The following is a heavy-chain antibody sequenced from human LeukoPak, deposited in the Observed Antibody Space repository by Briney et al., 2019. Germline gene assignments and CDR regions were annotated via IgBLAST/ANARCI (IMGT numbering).Heavy chain of an antibody. CDR2: IKSKTDGGTT. V-gene: IGHV3-15*01. Sequence: GGSLRLSCAASGFTFSNAWMSWVRQAPGNGLEWVGCIKSKTDGGTTDYAAPVKGRFTISRDDSKNTLYLRRNSLKTEDAAVYYCTITTYYDFWSGYYTFDYWGQGTLVTVSS. D-gene: IGHD3-3*01. J-gene: IGHJ4*02. CDR1: GFTFSNAW. CDR3: TITTYYDFWSGYYTFDY.